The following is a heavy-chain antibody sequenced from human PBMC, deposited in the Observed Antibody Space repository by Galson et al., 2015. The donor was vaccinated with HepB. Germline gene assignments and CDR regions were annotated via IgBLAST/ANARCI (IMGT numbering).Heavy chain of an antibody. V-gene: IGHV4-4*02. CDR1: GGSISSTNW. J-gene: IGHJ5*01. CDR3: ARDPGPAAAYSWLDP. CDR2: IHHSGGT. D-gene: IGHD2-2*01. Sequence: LSLTCAVSGGSISSTNWWSWVRQSPGKGLEWIGEIHHSGGTNYNPSLKSRVTMSVDRSNNQFSLKLSSVTAADTAVYYCARDPGPAAAYSWLDPWGQGTLVTVSS.